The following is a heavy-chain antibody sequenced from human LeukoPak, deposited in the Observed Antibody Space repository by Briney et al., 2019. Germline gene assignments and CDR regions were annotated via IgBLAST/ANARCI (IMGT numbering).Heavy chain of an antibody. J-gene: IGHJ4*02. Sequence: ASVKVSCKASGYTFTGYYMHWVRQAPGQGLEWMGWINPNSGGTNYAQKLQGRVTMTTDTSTSTAYMELRSLRSDDTAVYYCARDPRGTIPYYFDYWGQGTLVTVSS. D-gene: IGHD1-1*01. CDR2: INPNSGGT. CDR3: ARDPRGTIPYYFDY. V-gene: IGHV1-2*02. CDR1: GYTFTGYY.